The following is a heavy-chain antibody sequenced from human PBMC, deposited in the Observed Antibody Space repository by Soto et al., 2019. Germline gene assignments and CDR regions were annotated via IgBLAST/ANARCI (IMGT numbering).Heavy chain of an antibody. J-gene: IGHJ6*02. CDR1: EFTFSSYA. CDR2: ISSNGGST. Sequence: EVQLVESGGGLVQPGGSLRLSCSASEFTFSSYAMHWVRQAPGKGLEYVSAISSNGGSTHYADSVKGRLTISRDNSKNTLYLQMSSLIAEDTAAYSCVKDRRYGSEIYTSYGMEVWGQATTVTVSS. D-gene: IGHD3-10*01. V-gene: IGHV3-64D*06. CDR3: VKDRRYGSEIYTSYGMEV.